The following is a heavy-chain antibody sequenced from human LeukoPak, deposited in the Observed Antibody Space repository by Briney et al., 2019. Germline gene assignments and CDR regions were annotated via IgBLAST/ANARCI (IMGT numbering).Heavy chain of an antibody. V-gene: IGHV4-4*07. CDR1: GGSISSYY. CDR2: IYTSGST. J-gene: IGHJ6*03. D-gene: IGHD3-3*01. Sequence: PSETLSLTCTVSGGSISSYYWSWIRQPAGKGLEWIGRIYTSGSTNYNPSLKSRVTMSVDTSKNQFSLKLSSVTAADTAVYYCARARYETRIWPKSRYDYYHYMDVWGKGTTVTVSS. CDR3: ARARYETRIWPKSRYDYYHYMDV.